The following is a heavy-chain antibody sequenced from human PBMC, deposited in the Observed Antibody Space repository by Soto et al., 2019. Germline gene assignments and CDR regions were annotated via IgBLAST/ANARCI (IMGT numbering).Heavy chain of an antibody. J-gene: IGHJ5*02. CDR2: IVVGSGNT. Sequence: SVKVSCKASGFTFTSSAMQWVRQARGQRLEWIGWIVVGSGNTNYAQKFQERVTITRDMSTSTAYMELSSLRSEDTAVYYCARLPWADYGGIFDPWGQGTLVTVSS. CDR1: GFTFTSSA. D-gene: IGHD4-17*01. V-gene: IGHV1-58*02. CDR3: ARLPWADYGGIFDP.